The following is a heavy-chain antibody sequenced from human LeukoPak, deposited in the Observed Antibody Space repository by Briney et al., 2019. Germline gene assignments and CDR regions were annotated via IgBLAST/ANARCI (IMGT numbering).Heavy chain of an antibody. Sequence: GASVKVSCKASGYTFTGYYMHWVRQAPGQGLEWMGRINPNSGGTNYAQKFQGRVTMTRDTSISTAYMELSRLRSDDTAVYYCARDRYYYDSSGYYDYYYGMDVWGQGTTVTVSS. CDR3: ARDRYYYDSSGYYDYYYGMDV. V-gene: IGHV1-2*06. CDR2: INPNSGGT. D-gene: IGHD3-22*01. CDR1: GYTFTGYY. J-gene: IGHJ6*02.